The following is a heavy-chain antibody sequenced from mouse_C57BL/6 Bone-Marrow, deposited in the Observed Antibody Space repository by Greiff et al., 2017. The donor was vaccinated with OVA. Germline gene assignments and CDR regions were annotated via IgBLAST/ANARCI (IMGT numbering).Heavy chain of an antibody. J-gene: IGHJ3*01. Sequence: EVKVVESGAELVRPGASVKLSCTASGFNIKDDYMHWVKQRPEQGLEWIGWINPENGDTDSASKFQGKATITADKPSNTAYLHLSSLTSEDTAVDYCTRNSNYAWFAYWGQGTLVTVSA. CDR2: INPENGDT. V-gene: IGHV14-4*01. CDR3: TRNSNYAWFAY. D-gene: IGHD2-5*01. CDR1: GFNIKDDY.